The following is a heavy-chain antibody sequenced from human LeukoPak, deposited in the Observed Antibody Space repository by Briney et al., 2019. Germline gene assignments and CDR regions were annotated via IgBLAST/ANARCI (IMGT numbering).Heavy chain of an antibody. Sequence: SETLSLTCTVSGASISTRGYYWGWIRQPPGNGLEWIGTIYYRGNTYYNPSLEGRVTMSVDTSKNQFSLNVISMTAADTAMYYCASECGYHANWGQGTLVTVSS. J-gene: IGHJ4*02. CDR1: GASISTRGYY. V-gene: IGHV4-39*07. CDR2: IYYRGNT. D-gene: IGHD5-12*01. CDR3: ASECGYHAN.